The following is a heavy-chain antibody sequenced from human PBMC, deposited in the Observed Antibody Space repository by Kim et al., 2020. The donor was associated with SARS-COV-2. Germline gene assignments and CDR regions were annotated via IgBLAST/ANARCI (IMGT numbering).Heavy chain of an antibody. V-gene: IGHV3-23*01. J-gene: IGHJ4*01. CDR1: GFTFSSHP. CDR2: IGGSGART. CDR3: AKVHSAFSVRDWRHFDY. D-gene: IGHD2-21*02. Sequence: GGSLRLSCASSGFTFSSHPMSWVRQAPGKGLEWVPVIGGSGARTYYADSVKGRFTISRDNSKNTLYLQMNSLRAEDTAVYYCAKVHSAFSVRDWRHFDY.